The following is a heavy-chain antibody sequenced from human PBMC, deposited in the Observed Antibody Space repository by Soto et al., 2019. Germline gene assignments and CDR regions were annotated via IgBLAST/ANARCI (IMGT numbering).Heavy chain of an antibody. J-gene: IGHJ4*02. D-gene: IGHD1-1*01. CDR3: AKSVYNWNDGFFDY. CDR2: ISYDVNNK. V-gene: IGHV3-30*18. CDR1: GFTFSSYG. Sequence: QVQLVESGGGVVQPGRSLRLSCAASGFTFSSYGMHWVRQAPGKGLEWVAVISYDVNNKYSADSVKGRFTISRDNSKNPLYLQMNSLRAEDTAVYYCAKSVYNWNDGFFDYWGQGTLVTVSS.